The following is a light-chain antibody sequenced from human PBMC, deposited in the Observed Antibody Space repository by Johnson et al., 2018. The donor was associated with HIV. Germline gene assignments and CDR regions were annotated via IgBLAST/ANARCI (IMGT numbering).Light chain of an antibody. CDR2: DNN. CDR1: SSNIGNNY. V-gene: IGLV1-51*01. CDR3: GTWDSRLSAVGYV. J-gene: IGLJ1*01. Sequence: QSVLTQPPSVSAAPGQKVTISCSGSSSNIGNNYVSWYQQLPGTAPKLLIYDNNKRPSGIPDRFSGSKSGTSATLGITGLQTGDEADYYCGTWDSRLSAVGYVFGTGTKVTVL.